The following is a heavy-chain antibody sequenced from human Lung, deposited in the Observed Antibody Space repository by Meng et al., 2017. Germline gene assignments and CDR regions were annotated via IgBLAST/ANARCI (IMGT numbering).Heavy chain of an antibody. J-gene: IGHJ5*02. V-gene: IGHV1-3*04. CDR3: ARGDYGGWPDP. CDR1: GYPFTQDA. D-gene: IGHD4-17*01. CDR2: MYTNNGNT. Sequence: QVQLVQSGAEVKKPGASVKVSCRTYGYPFTQDAVHWVRQAPGQRLEWMGWMYTNNGNTKSSQKFQGRVTMTRDTSASTAYMELSGLRSEDTAVYYCARGDYGGWPDPWGQGTLVTVSS.